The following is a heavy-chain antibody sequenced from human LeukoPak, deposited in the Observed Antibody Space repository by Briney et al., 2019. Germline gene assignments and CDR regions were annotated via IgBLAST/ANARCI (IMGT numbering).Heavy chain of an antibody. CDR3: ASANSYESNGYRYFEH. Sequence: PGGSLRLSCAASGFTFSSYAMSWVRQAPGKGLEWVSAISGSGGSTYYADSVKGRFTISRDNSKNTLYLQMNSLRAEDTAVYYCASANSYESNGYRYFEHWGQGTLVTVSS. V-gene: IGHV3-23*01. CDR2: ISGSGGST. CDR1: GFTFSSYA. D-gene: IGHD3-22*01. J-gene: IGHJ1*01.